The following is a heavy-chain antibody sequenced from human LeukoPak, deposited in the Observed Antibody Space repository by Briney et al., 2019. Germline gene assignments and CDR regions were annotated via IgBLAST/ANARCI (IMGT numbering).Heavy chain of an antibody. CDR1: GYSFSSYD. CDR3: ATVPRIWSGYYTSEYFQH. CDR2: MNPNSGNT. V-gene: IGHV1-8*01. J-gene: IGHJ1*01. D-gene: IGHD3-3*01. Sequence: GASVKVSCKASGYSFSSYDINWVRQATGQGLEWMGWMNPNSGNTGYAQKFQGRVTMTEDTSTDTAYMELSSLRSEDTAVYYCATVPRIWSGYYTSEYFQHWGQGTLVTVSS.